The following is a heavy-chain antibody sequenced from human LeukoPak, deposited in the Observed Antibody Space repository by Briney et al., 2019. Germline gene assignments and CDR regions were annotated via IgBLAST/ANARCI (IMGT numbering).Heavy chain of an antibody. CDR2: ISYDGSNT. CDR1: GFTFNAYG. CDR3: AREGVGATLGAFDI. V-gene: IGHV3-33*05. D-gene: IGHD1-26*01. J-gene: IGHJ3*02. Sequence: GGSLRLSCAAPGFTFNAYGMHWVRQAPGKGLEWVAVISYDGSNTYYADSVKGRFTISRDNSKNTLYLQMNSLRAEDTAVYYCAREGVGATLGAFDIWGQGTMVTVSS.